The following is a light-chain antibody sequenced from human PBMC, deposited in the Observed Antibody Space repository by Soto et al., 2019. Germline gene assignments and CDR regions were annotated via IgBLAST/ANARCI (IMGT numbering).Light chain of an antibody. CDR1: RSISNY. Sequence: DIQMTQSPSSLYASVGDRVTITCRASRSISNYLNWYQQKSGKVPRLLIYAASSLQPGVPSRFSGTGTGTAFTLTITSLQPEDSATYYCQQSYSVPRFGQGTRVDLK. V-gene: IGKV1-39*01. CDR2: AAS. J-gene: IGKJ1*01. CDR3: QQSYSVPR.